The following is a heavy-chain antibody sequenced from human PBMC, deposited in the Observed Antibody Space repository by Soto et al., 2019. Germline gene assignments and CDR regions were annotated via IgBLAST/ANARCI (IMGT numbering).Heavy chain of an antibody. CDR2: ISWNSGNI. CDR3: AKDPQAWSGPYYFDY. CDR1: GFTFDDYA. Sequence: GGSLRLSCAASGFTFDDYAMHWVRQAPGKGPEWVSGISWNSGNIVYADSVKGRFTISRDNAKNSLYLQMNSLRPEDTALYYCAKDPQAWSGPYYFDYWGQGTLVTVSS. V-gene: IGHV3-9*01. D-gene: IGHD3-3*01. J-gene: IGHJ4*02.